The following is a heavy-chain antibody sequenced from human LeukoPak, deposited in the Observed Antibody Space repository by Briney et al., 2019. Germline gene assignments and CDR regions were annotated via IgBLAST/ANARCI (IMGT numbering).Heavy chain of an antibody. CDR2: IYYSGST. V-gene: IGHV4-39*01. CDR1: GGSISDSNYY. D-gene: IGHD6-25*01. J-gene: IGHJ5*02. Sequence: TTSETLSLTCTVSGGSISDSNYYWGWIRQPPGRGLEWIGNIYYSGSTYYSPSLKSRVTVSVDTSKNQFSLKLSSVTAADTAVYYCARQSTIAAARMDPWGQGTLVTVSS. CDR3: ARQSTIAAARMDP.